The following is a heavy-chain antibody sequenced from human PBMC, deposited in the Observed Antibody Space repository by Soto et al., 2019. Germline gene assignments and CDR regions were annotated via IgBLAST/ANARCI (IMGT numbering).Heavy chain of an antibody. Sequence: SETLSHTCAVYGGFVSSGNYYWSWIRQPPGKGLEWIGEMSHSGGTHFNPSLKSRVTISVDTSKNQFSLEMSSVTAADTALYYCARVERGTATTVVDAFDIWGPGTMVTVSS. CDR2: MSHSGGT. J-gene: IGHJ3*02. V-gene: IGHV4-61*01. CDR1: GGFVSSGNYY. CDR3: ARVERGTATTVVDAFDI. D-gene: IGHD1-1*01.